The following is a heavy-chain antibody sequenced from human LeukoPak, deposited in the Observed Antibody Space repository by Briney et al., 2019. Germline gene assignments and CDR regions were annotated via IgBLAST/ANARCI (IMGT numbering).Heavy chain of an antibody. D-gene: IGHD3-22*01. V-gene: IGHV3-23*01. CDR3: AKVLRWDSSGGIDY. CDR1: GFTFSSYT. CDR2: ISGSGDTT. Sequence: GGSLRLSCAASGFTFSSYTMSWVRQAPGKGLEWVSAISGSGDTTYYADSVKGRFTISRDNSKNTLYLQMNSLRAEDTAVYYCAKVLRWDSSGGIDYWGQGTLVTVSS. J-gene: IGHJ4*02.